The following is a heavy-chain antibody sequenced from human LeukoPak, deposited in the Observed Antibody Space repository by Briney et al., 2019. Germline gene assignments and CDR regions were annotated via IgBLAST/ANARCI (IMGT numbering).Heavy chain of an antibody. D-gene: IGHD6-13*01. CDR1: GFTFSSYG. J-gene: IGHJ6*03. CDR3: AKDMGDSSSWYQYYYYYYMDV. CDR2: ISYDGSNK. Sequence: GGSLRLSCAASGFTFSSYGMHWVRQAPGKGLEWVAVISYDGSNKYYADSVKGRFTISRDNSKNTLYLQMNSLRAEDTAVYYCAKDMGDSSSWYQYYYYYYMDVWGKGTTVTVSS. V-gene: IGHV3-30*18.